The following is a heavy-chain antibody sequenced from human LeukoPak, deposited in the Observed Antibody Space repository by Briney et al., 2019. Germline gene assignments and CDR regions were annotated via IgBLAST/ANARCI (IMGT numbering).Heavy chain of an antibody. CDR3: ARGRRDGYNLKNFDY. CDR1: GGSFSGYY. Sequence: SETLSLTCAVYGGSFSGYYWSWIRQPPGKGLEWIGEINHSGSTNYNPSLKSRATISVDTSKNQFSLKLSSVTAADTAVYYCARGRRDGYNLKNFDYWGQGTLVTVSS. CDR2: INHSGST. V-gene: IGHV4-34*01. D-gene: IGHD5-24*01. J-gene: IGHJ4*02.